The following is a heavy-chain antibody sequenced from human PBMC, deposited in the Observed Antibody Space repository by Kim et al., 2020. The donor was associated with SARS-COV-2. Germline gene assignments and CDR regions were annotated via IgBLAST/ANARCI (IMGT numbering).Heavy chain of an antibody. D-gene: IGHD3-16*01. CDR1: GGSISSSNYY. CDR2: FSYSGST. J-gene: IGHJ4*02. V-gene: IGHV4-39*01. Sequence: SETLSLTCTVSGGSISSSNYYWGWIRQPPGKGLEWIGSFSYSGSTYYSPSLRSRVTISVDTSKKQFSLNLTSVAAADSGVYYCATVPGGEFWGQGTPVTVSS. CDR3: ATVPGGEF.